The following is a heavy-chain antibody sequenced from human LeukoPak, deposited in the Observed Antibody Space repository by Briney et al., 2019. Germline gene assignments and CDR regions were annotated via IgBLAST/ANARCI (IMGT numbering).Heavy chain of an antibody. D-gene: IGHD2-2*02. Sequence: AGGSLRLSCAVSGVTYNSYPMNWVRQAPGKGLEWVSAITHSGGRAYFADSVKGRFTISRDNAKNTLYLQMNSLRADATAIYYCAEGGGAYRGIRYWGRGTRVTVSS. CDR2: ITHSGGRA. J-gene: IGHJ4*02. CDR1: GVTYNSYP. CDR3: AEGGGAYRGIRY. V-gene: IGHV3-23*01.